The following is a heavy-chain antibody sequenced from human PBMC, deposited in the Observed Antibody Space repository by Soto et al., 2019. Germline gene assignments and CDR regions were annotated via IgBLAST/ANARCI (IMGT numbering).Heavy chain of an antibody. CDR1: GYSFTSYW. CDR3: ARQIYVDTAMVTDAGGDY. D-gene: IGHD5-18*01. CDR2: IDPSDSYT. J-gene: IGHJ4*02. Sequence: LGESLKISCKGSGYSFTSYWISWVRPMPGKGLEWMGRIDPSDSYTNYSPSFQGHVTISADKSISTAYLQWSSLKASDTAMYYCARQIYVDTAMVTDAGGDYWGQGTLVTVSS. V-gene: IGHV5-10-1*01.